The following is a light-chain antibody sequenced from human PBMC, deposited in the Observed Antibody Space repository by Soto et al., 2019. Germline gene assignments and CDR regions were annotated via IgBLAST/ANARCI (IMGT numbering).Light chain of an antibody. Sequence: DIVMTQSPLSLPATPGEPASISCRSSQSLLHSNGYNYLDWYLQKPGQSPQLLIYLGSNRASGVPDRFSGSGSGTDFALKISRVEAEDVGVYYCMQALQTPLFGGGTKV. V-gene: IGKV2-28*01. CDR3: MQALQTPL. CDR2: LGS. J-gene: IGKJ4*01. CDR1: QSLLHSNGYNY.